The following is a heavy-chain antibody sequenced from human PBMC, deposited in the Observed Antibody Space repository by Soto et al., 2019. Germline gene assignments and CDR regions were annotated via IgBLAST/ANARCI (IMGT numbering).Heavy chain of an antibody. CDR2: IYYSGST. D-gene: IGHD5-12*01. Sequence: QVQLQESGPGLVKPSQTLSLTCTVSGGSISSGGYYWSWIRQLPGKGLEWIGYIYYSGSTYYNPSPKRRVTISVDTSKKQFSLKLSSVTAADTAVYYCARDRGRYRGDGDWYFDLWGRGTLVTVSS. J-gene: IGHJ2*01. CDR1: GGSISSGGYY. V-gene: IGHV4-31*03. CDR3: ARDRGRYRGDGDWYFDL.